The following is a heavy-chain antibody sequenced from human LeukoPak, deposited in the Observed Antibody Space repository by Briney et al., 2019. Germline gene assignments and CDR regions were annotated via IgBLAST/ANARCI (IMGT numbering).Heavy chain of an antibody. CDR2: ISGSGGST. D-gene: IGHD2-2*02. Sequence: GGSLRLSCAASGFTFSSYAMSWVRQAPGKGLEWVSAISGSGGSTYYADSVKGRFTISRDNSRNTLYLQMNSLRAEDTAVYYCAKDPVVPAAIRGPWFDPWGQGTLVTVSS. J-gene: IGHJ5*02. V-gene: IGHV3-23*01. CDR3: AKDPVVPAAIRGPWFDP. CDR1: GFTFSSYA.